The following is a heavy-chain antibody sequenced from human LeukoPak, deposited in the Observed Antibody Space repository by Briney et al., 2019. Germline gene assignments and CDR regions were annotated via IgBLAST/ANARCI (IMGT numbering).Heavy chain of an antibody. CDR2: IHHSGST. J-gene: IGHJ4*02. V-gene: IGHV4-38-2*02. Sequence: SETLSLTCIVSGYSISTGYYWGWIRQPPGKGLEWIGNIHHSGSTYYNPSLKSRVTISVDTSKNQLSLKLSSVTAADTAVYYCARDGPVKWGQGTLVTVSS. D-gene: IGHD3-22*01. CDR1: GYSISTGYY. CDR3: ARDGPVK.